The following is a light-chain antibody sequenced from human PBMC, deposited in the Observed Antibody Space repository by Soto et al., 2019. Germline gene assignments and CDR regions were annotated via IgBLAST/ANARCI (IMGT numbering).Light chain of an antibody. CDR2: DAS. CDR3: QQYNNWPLT. CDR1: QSISDW. V-gene: IGKV1-5*01. J-gene: IGKJ5*01. Sequence: DIQMTPSPSTLSAYFGDTVTITCRASQSISDWLAWFQLKPGKAPKLLIYDASSLESGVPSRFRGSGSGTEFTLTITSLQSEDFEVYWCQQYNNWPLTFGPGTRLEIK.